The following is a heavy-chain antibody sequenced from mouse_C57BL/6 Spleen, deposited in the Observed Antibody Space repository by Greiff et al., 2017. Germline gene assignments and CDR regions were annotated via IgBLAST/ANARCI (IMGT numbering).Heavy chain of an antibody. Sequence: QVQLKESGPGILQSSQTLSLTCSFSGFSLSTSGMGVSWIRQPSGKGLEWLAHIYWDDDMRYNPSLKSRLTISKDTSRNQVFLKITSVDTADTATYYCARRAFTTVVADYYAMDYWGQGTSVTVSS. CDR2: IYWDDDM. D-gene: IGHD1-1*01. CDR1: GFSLSTSGMG. J-gene: IGHJ4*01. CDR3: ARRAFTTVVADYYAMDY. V-gene: IGHV8-12*01.